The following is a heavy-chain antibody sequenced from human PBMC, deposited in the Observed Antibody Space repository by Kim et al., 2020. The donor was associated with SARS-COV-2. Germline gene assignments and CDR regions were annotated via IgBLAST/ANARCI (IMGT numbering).Heavy chain of an antibody. J-gene: IGHJ4*02. CDR2: GSGGST. Sequence: GSGGSTCYANTVKRRLTISRDNSKNALYMQMNSLRAEDTAVYYCAKDEDYWGQGTLVTVSS. V-gene: IGHV3-23*01. CDR3: AKDEDY.